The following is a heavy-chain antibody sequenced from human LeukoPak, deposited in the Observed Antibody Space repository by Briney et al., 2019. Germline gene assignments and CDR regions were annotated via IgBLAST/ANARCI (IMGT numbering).Heavy chain of an antibody. CDR3: ASPLGDSVFY. J-gene: IGHJ4*02. CDR1: GFTFGTSG. CDR2: ISSSSDTI. D-gene: IGHD4-17*01. Sequence: GGSLRLSCTGSGFTFGTSGMNWVRQAPGRGLDWISYISSSSDTIVYADSVKGRFTSSRDNAKNSLYLQMNSLRVEDTAVYYCASPLGDSVFYWGQGTLVTVSS. V-gene: IGHV3-48*04.